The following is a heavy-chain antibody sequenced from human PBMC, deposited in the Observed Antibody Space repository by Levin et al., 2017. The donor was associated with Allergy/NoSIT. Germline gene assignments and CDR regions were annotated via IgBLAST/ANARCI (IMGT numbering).Heavy chain of an antibody. V-gene: IGHV3-11*05. Sequence: GESLKISCAASGFTFSDYYMSWIRQAPGKGLEWVSYISSSSSYTNYADSVKGRFTISRDNAKNSLYLQMNSLRAEDTAVYYCARDPQTPNILWFGEQERYFDYWGQGTLVTVSS. CDR3: ARDPQTPNILWFGEQERYFDY. J-gene: IGHJ4*02. CDR1: GFTFSDYY. CDR2: ISSSSSYT. D-gene: IGHD3-10*01.